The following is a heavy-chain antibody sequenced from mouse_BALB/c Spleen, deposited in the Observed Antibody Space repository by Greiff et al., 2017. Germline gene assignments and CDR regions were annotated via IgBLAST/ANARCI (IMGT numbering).Heavy chain of an antibody. V-gene: IGHV14-4*02. Sequence: VQLQQSGAELVRSGASVKLSCTASGFNIKDYYMHWVKQRPEQGLEWIGWIDPENGDTEYALKFQGKATMTADTSSNTAYLQLSSLTSEDTAVYYCKRAPYYFDYWGQGTTLTVSS. D-gene: IGHD3-3*01. CDR3: KRAPYYFDY. CDR1: GFNIKDYY. CDR2: IDPENGDT. J-gene: IGHJ2*01.